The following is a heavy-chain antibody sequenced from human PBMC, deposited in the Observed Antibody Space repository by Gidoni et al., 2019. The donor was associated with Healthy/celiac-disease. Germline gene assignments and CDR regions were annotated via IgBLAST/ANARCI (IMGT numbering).Heavy chain of an antibody. J-gene: IGHJ6*03. CDR3: ASGPYYYYMDV. V-gene: IGHV5-51*03. Sequence: EVQLVQSGAEVKKPGVSLKVSCKGSGYSFTTYWIGGVRQMPGKGLEWMGIIYPGDSDTRYSPSFQGQFTIAADKSISTAYLQWSSLKASDTAMYYCASGPYYYYMDVWGKGTTVTVSS. CDR2: IYPGDSDT. CDR1: GYSFTTYW.